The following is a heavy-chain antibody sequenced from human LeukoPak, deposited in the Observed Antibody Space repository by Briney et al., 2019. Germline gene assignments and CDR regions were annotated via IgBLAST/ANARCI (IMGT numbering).Heavy chain of an antibody. CDR3: ARHRAARGEGDVFDY. CDR2: IYPGDSDT. CDR1: GYSFTSYW. J-gene: IGHJ4*02. Sequence: GESLKISYKGSGYSFTSYWIGWVRQMPGKGLEWMGIIYPGDSDTRYSPSFQGQVTISADKSISTAYLQWSSLKASDTAMYYCARHRAARGEGDVFDYWGQGTLVTVSS. V-gene: IGHV5-51*01. D-gene: IGHD3-10*01.